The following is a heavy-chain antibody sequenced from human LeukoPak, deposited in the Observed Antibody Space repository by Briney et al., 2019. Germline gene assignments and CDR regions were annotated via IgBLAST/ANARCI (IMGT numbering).Heavy chain of an antibody. V-gene: IGHV4-61*01. J-gene: IGHJ6*02. CDR1: GGSVSSGSYY. CDR3: ARDKSAAAAGRDGMDV. Sequence: SETLSLTCTVSGGSVSSGSYYWNWIRQPPGKGLEWVGYIYYSGSTNYNPSLKSRVTISLDTSKNQFSLKLTSVTAADTAIYFCARDKSAAAAGRDGMDVWGQGTTVTVSS. CDR2: IYYSGST. D-gene: IGHD6-13*01.